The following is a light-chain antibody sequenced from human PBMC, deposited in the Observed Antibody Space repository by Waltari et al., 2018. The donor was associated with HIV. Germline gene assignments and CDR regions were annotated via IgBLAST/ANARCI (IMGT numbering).Light chain of an antibody. CDR1: SSDVGGYNY. CDR2: EVT. J-gene: IGLJ2*01. Sequence: QSALTQPPSASGSPGQSVTISCTGTSSDVGGYNYVSWYQQHPGNAPKLIIYEVTGRPSGVPDRFSGAKSGNTASRTVSGLQAEDEADYDCSAYAGSNKLVFGGGTKLTVV. V-gene: IGLV2-8*01. CDR3: SAYAGSNKLV.